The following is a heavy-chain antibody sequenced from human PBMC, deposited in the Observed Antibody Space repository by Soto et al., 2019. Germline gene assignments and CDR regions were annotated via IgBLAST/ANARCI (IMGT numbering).Heavy chain of an antibody. CDR2: AYYRSKWYI. CDR1: GDSVSSDSAA. D-gene: IGHD6-19*01. J-gene: IGHJ6*02. V-gene: IGHV6-1*01. CDR3: VRSRVFIAVTSVTNYYYYYGMDA. Sequence: QTLSLTCAISGDSVSSDSAAWNWIRQSPSRGLEWLGRAYYRSKWYIEYAPSVNSRITINPDTSKNQLSLQLISVNPEDTAVYYCVRSRVFIAVTSVTNYYYYYGMDAWGQGTTVTVSS.